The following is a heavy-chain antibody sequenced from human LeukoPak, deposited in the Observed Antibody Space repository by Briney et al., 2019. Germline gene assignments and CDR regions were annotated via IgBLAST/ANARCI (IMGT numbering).Heavy chain of an antibody. J-gene: IGHJ4*02. D-gene: IGHD4-17*01. CDR3: TTDDYGY. V-gene: IGHV3-15*01. CDR1: GFTFSEAW. Sequence: GGSLRLSCAASGFTFSEAWTSWVRQAPGKGLEWVGRIQSKTDGWTTDYAAPVKDGFTISRDDSKNTLYLQMNSLKTEDTAVYYCTTDDYGYWGQGTLVNVSS. CDR2: IQSKTDGWTT.